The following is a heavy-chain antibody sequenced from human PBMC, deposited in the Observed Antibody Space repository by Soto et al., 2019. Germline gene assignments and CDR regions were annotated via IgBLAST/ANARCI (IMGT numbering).Heavy chain of an antibody. V-gene: IGHV3-30*03. Sequence: QVQLVESVGGVVQPGRSLRLSCAASGFTFSSYGMHWVRQAPGKGLEWVVVISYDGSNKYYADSVKGRFTISRDNSTNMLYLQMNSMGAEDTAVSYCATPGDYGDYDWYFDLWGRGTLVTVSS. J-gene: IGHJ2*01. CDR1: GFTFSSYG. D-gene: IGHD4-17*01. CDR2: ISYDGSNK. CDR3: ATPGDYGDYDWYFDL.